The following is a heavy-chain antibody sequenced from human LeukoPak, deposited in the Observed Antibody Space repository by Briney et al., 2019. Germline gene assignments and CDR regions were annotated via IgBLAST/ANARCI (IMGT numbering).Heavy chain of an antibody. Sequence: SETLSLTCTVSGGYISSYYWSWIRQPAGKGLEWIGHIYNSGSTNYNLSLKGRVTMSVATSKNQFSLHLSSVTAADTAVYYCARSAFLVTAPGLYYFDYWGQGTLVAVSS. CDR1: GGYISSYY. CDR3: ARSAFLVTAPGLYYFDY. V-gene: IGHV4-4*07. D-gene: IGHD6-13*01. J-gene: IGHJ4*02. CDR2: IYNSGST.